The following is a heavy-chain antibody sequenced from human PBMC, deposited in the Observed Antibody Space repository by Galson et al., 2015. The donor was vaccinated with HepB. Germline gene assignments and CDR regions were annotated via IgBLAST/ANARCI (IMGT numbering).Heavy chain of an antibody. Sequence: SLRLSCAASGFTFSSYGMHWVRQAPGKGLEWVAVIWYDGSNKYYADSVKGRFTISRDNSKNTLYLQMNSLRAEDTAVYYCAKDLSGSWGWGQGTLVTVSS. D-gene: IGHD1-26*01. CDR3: AKDLSGSWG. CDR2: IWYDGSNK. CDR1: GFTFSSYG. V-gene: IGHV3-33*06. J-gene: IGHJ4*02.